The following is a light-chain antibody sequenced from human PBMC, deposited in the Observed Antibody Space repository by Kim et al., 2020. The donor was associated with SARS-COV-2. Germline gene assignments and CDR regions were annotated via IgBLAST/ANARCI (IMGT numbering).Light chain of an antibody. J-gene: IGLJ2*01. V-gene: IGLV3-25*03. CDR1: ALPKQY. Sequence: SYELTQPPSVSVSPGQTARITCSGDALPKQYAYWYQQKLGQAPVLVIYKDSERPSGIPERFSGSSSGTTVTLTISGVQAEDEADYYCQSADSSGTCVVFG. CDR2: KDS. CDR3: QSADSSGTCVV.